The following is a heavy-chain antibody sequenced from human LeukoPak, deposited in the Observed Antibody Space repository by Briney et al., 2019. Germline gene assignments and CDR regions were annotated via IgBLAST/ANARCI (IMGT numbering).Heavy chain of an antibody. J-gene: IGHJ3*02. V-gene: IGHV3-21*01. D-gene: IGHD1-26*01. CDR1: GFTVSSNY. CDR3: ARVYSGSYSNAFDI. CDR2: ISSSSSYI. Sequence: GGSLRLSCAASGFTVSSNYMSWVRQAPGKGLEWVSSISSSSSYIYYADSVKGRFTISRDNAKNSLYLQMNSLRAEDTAVYYCARVYSGSYSNAFDIWGQGTMVTVSS.